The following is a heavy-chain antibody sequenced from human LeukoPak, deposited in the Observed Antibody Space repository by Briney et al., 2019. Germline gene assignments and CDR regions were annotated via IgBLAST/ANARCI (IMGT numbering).Heavy chain of an antibody. CDR2: IYYSGST. CDR1: GGSLSSYY. V-gene: IGHV4-59*01. J-gene: IGHJ3*02. D-gene: IGHD1-26*01. CDR3: ARDREGGGDAFDI. Sequence: SETLSLTCTVSGGSLSSYYWSWIRQPPGKGLEWVGYIYYSGSTNYNPSLKSRVTISVDTSKNQFSLKLSSVTAADAAVYYCARDREGGGDAFDIWGQGTMVTVSS.